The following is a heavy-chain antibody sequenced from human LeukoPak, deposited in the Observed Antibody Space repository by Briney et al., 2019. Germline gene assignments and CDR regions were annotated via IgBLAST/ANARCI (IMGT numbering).Heavy chain of an antibody. Sequence: GGSLRLSCAASGFTFSIFGIHWVRQAPGKGLEWVAAISPDGNKEYYTESVKGRFTISRDNSNNMFYLQINSLRAEDSAVYYCAKINIVDDFWGQGTLVTVSS. J-gene: IGHJ4*02. CDR2: ISPDGNKE. V-gene: IGHV3-30*18. D-gene: IGHD3-16*02. CDR3: AKINIVDDF. CDR1: GFTFSIFG.